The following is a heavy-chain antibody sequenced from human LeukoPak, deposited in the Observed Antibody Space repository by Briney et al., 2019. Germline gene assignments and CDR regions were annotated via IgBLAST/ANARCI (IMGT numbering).Heavy chain of an antibody. J-gene: IGHJ4*02. CDR1: GFTFSSYW. Sequence: GGSLRLFWAASGFTFSSYWMSWVREARGRGRECVANINQDASDKNYVDSLKGRFTISRDNAKTSLYLQMNRLRAADTAVYHCAQFTPSSGDCFWGPGILVTVSS. V-gene: IGHV3-7*01. CDR3: AQFTPSSGDCF. CDR2: INQDASDK. D-gene: IGHD2-21*01.